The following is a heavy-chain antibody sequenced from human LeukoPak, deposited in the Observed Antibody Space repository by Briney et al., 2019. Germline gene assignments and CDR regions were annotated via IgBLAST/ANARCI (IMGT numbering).Heavy chain of an antibody. J-gene: IGHJ4*02. CDR1: GFTFSSYG. CDR2: IRYDGSNK. Sequence: GGSLRLSCAASGFTFSSYGMHWVRQAPGKGLEWVAFIRYDGSNKYYADSVKGRFTISRDNSKNTLYLQMNSLRAEDTAVYYCAKDIWGYDILTGYYMDYWGQGTLVTVSS. CDR3: AKDIWGYDILTGYYMDY. V-gene: IGHV3-30*02. D-gene: IGHD3-9*01.